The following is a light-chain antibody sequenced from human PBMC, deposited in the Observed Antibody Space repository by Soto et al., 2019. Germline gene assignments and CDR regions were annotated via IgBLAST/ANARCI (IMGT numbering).Light chain of an antibody. J-gene: IGKJ2*01. CDR1: QSVSSY. Sequence: EIVLTQSPATLSLSPRERATLSCRASQSVSSYSAWYQQKPGQAPRLLIYDASSRATGIPARFSGSGSGTDFPLTISSLEPEDFAVYYCQQRSNWPYTFGQGTKLEIK. CDR2: DAS. CDR3: QQRSNWPYT. V-gene: IGKV3-11*01.